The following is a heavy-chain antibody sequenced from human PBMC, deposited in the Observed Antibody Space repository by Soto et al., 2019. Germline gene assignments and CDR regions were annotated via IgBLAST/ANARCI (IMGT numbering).Heavy chain of an antibody. J-gene: IGHJ6*02. Sequence: QVQLVQSGAEVKKPGSSVKVSCKASGGTFSSYAISWVRQAPGQGLEWMGGIIPIFGTANYAQKFQGRVTITADKSTSTAYMELSSLRSEDTAVYYCARHYYGSGSYPSYYYGMDVWGQGTTVTVSS. CDR3: ARHYYGSGSYPSYYYGMDV. CDR2: IIPIFGTA. D-gene: IGHD3-10*01. V-gene: IGHV1-69*06. CDR1: GGTFSSYA.